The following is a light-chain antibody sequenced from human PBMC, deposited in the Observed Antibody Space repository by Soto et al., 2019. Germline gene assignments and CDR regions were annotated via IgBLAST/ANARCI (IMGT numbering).Light chain of an antibody. CDR1: SSDVGGYDH. CDR2: DVT. V-gene: IGLV2-11*01. CDR3: CSCADSYTFV. J-gene: IGLJ1*01. Sequence: QSVLTQPRSVSGSPGQSVTISCTGTSSDVGGYDHVSWYQHHPDKAPKLIIYDVTKRPSGVPGRCSGSKSGNTASLTISGLQAEDGADYYCCSCADSYTFVFGTGTKLTVL.